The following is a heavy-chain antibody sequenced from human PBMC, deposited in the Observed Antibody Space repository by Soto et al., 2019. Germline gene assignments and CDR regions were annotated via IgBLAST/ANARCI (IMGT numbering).Heavy chain of an antibody. Sequence: GGALRLSCAASGFTFSDYYMSWIPQAPGKGLEWVSYISSSGNATYSVDSVKGRFTISRDNAKNSLYLQTNSLRAEDTAIYYCARGYSSRWSYNWFDPWGQGTLVTVSS. CDR1: GFTFSDYY. CDR3: ARGYSSRWSYNWFDP. J-gene: IGHJ5*02. V-gene: IGHV3-11*01. CDR2: ISSSGNAT. D-gene: IGHD6-13*01.